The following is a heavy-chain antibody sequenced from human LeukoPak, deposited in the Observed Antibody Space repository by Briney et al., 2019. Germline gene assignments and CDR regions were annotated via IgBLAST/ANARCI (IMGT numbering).Heavy chain of an antibody. CDR2: MYYSGNT. Sequence: PSETLSLTCTVSGDSISSSSYYWGWIRQPPGKGLEWIGTMYYSGNTYYNPSLKSRVTISGDTSKNQFSLNLSSVTAADTAVYYCARSYSGSFLYWGQGSLVTVSS. CDR3: ARSYSGSFLY. D-gene: IGHD1-26*01. CDR1: GDSISSSSYY. J-gene: IGHJ4*02. V-gene: IGHV4-39*07.